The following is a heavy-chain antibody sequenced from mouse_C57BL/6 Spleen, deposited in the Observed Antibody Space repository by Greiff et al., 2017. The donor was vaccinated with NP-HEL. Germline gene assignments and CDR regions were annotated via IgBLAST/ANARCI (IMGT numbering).Heavy chain of an antibody. CDR1: GYSITSGYY. V-gene: IGHV3-6*01. CDR3: AREDYGSSPFDY. CDR2: ISYDGSN. J-gene: IGHJ2*01. Sequence: DVKLQESGPGLVKPSQSLSLTCSVTGYSITSGYYWNWIRQFPGNKLEWMGYISYDGSNNYNPSLKNRISITRDKSKNQFFLKLNSVTTEDTATYYCAREDYGSSPFDYWGQGTTLTVSS. D-gene: IGHD1-1*01.